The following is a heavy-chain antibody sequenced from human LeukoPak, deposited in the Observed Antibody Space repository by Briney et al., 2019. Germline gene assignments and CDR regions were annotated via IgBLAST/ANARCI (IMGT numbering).Heavy chain of an antibody. CDR2: IIGNGGDI. V-gene: IGHV3-23*01. CDR3: AKDRIPDGRYSIDF. J-gene: IGHJ4*02. D-gene: IGHD5-24*01. Sequence: GGSLRLSCAASGFTFNTYAMNWVRQAPGKGLEWVSVIIGNGGDIHYAGSVRGRFTISRDNSKNTLYLQMDSLRVEDTAVYYCAKDRIPDGRYSIDFWGPGALVTVSS. CDR1: GFTFNTYA.